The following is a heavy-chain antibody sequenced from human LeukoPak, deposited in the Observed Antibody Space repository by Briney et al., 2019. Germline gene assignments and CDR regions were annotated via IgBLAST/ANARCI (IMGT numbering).Heavy chain of an antibody. CDR2: ISGSGGST. D-gene: IGHD3-22*01. Sequence: PGGSLRLSCAASGFTFSSYAMSWVRQAPGKGLEWVSAISGSGGSTYYADSVKGRFTISRDNAKNSLYLQMNSLRAEDTAVYYCASGFDSRFFDKWGQGTLVTVSS. CDR3: ASGFDSRFFDK. J-gene: IGHJ4*02. V-gene: IGHV3-23*01. CDR1: GFTFSSYA.